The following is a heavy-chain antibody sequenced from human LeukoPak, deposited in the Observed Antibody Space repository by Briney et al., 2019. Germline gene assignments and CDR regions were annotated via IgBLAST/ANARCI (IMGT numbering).Heavy chain of an antibody. J-gene: IGHJ3*02. Sequence: GGSLRLSWAASGFTFSSYAMSWVRQAPGKGLEWVSASSGSGGSTYYADSVKGRFTISRDNSKNTLYLQMNSLRAEDTAVYYCARGHGAVPSSDGAFDIWGQGTMVTVSS. D-gene: IGHD5-24*01. CDR3: ARGHGAVPSSDGAFDI. CDR1: GFTFSSYA. V-gene: IGHV3-23*01. CDR2: SSGSGGST.